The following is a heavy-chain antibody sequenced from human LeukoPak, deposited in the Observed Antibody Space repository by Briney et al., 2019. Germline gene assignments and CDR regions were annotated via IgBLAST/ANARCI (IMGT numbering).Heavy chain of an antibody. D-gene: IGHD3-16*02. J-gene: IGHJ4*02. CDR1: GFIFEFYA. V-gene: IGHV3-23*01. CDR3: AKDLYDYVWGSYRFSFDY. CDR2: ISGSGGST. Sequence: GGSLRLSCAASGFIFEFYAMSWVRQAPGKGLEWVSAISGSGGSTYYADSVKGRFTISRDNSKNTLYLQMNSPRAEDTAVYYCAKDLYDYVWGSYRFSFDYWGQGTLVTVSS.